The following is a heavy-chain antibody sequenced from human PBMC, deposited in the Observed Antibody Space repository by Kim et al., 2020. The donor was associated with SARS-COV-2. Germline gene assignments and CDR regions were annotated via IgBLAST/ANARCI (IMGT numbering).Heavy chain of an antibody. CDR3: ATGGEGGNSYAEYFQH. D-gene: IGHD1-7*01. J-gene: IGHJ1*01. Sequence: GGSLRLSCAASRFTFSSYAMHWVRQAPGKGLEWVAVVSYDGSIKYYADSVKGRFTISRDNSKNTLYLQMNSLRAEDTAVYYCATGGEGGNSYAEYFQHWGQGTLVTVSS. V-gene: IGHV3-30-3*01. CDR1: RFTFSSYA. CDR2: VSYDGSIK.